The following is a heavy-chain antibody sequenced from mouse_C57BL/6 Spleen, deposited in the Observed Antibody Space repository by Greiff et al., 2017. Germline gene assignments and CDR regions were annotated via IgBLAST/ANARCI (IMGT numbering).Heavy chain of an antibody. D-gene: IGHD1-1*01. CDR3: ARSEIYYGSSYYY. V-gene: IGHV1-55*01. CDR1: GYTFTSYW. CDR2: IYPASGST. J-gene: IGHJ2*01. Sequence: QVQLQQPGAELVKPGASVKMSCTASGYTFTSYWITWVKQRPGQGLEWIGDIYPASGSTNYNEKFKSKATLTVDTSSSTAYMQLSGLTSEDSAVYYCARSEIYYGSSYYYWGQSTTLTVSS.